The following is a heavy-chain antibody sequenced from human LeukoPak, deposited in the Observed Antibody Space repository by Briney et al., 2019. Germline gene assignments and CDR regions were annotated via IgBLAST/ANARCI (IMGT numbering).Heavy chain of an antibody. J-gene: IGHJ4*02. V-gene: IGHV3-48*01. CDR3: TTDYSYYDSDFDY. CDR1: GFTFSSSR. CDR2: ISSRGTTK. Sequence: GGSLRLSCEVSGFTFSSSRMNWVRQAPGKGLEWVSYISSRGTTKHYADSVKGRFTISRDNAKNALYLQMNSLRVEDTAVYYCTTDYSYYDSDFDYWGQGTLVTVSS. D-gene: IGHD3-22*01.